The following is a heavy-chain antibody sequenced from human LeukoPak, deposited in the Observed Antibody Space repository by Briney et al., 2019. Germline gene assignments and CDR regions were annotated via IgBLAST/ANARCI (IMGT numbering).Heavy chain of an antibody. CDR1: GFIFIHFW. CDR2: IRQEGSER. Sequence: GGSLRLSCEASGFIFIHFWMSWVRQAPGKGLEWVASIRQEGSERYYVDSVKGRFNISRDNAKNSLYLQVNSLRVEDTAIYYCARQNLYYDFWSGYSRDYYYMHVWGKGTTVTVSS. J-gene: IGHJ6*03. CDR3: ARQNLYYDFWSGYSRDYYYMHV. D-gene: IGHD3-3*01. V-gene: IGHV3-7*01.